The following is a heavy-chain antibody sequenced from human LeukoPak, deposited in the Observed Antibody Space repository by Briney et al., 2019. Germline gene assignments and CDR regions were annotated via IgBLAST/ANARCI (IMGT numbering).Heavy chain of an antibody. D-gene: IGHD3-22*01. CDR3: ALRDGGYYYVFDY. Sequence: GASVKVSCKASGGTFSSYAISWVRQAPGQGLEWMGWINAGNGNTKYSQKFRGRVTITRDTSASTAYMELSSLRSEDTAVYYCALRDGGYYYVFDYWGQGTLVTVSS. J-gene: IGHJ4*02. V-gene: IGHV1-3*01. CDR1: GGTFSSYA. CDR2: INAGNGNT.